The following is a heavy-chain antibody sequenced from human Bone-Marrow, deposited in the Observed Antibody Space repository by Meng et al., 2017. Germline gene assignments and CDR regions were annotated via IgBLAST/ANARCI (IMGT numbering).Heavy chain of an antibody. Sequence: QLQLQESCSGLVKPSQTLSLTCAVSGGSISSDNYPWSWIRQPPGKGLEWIGYIYHSGSTYFNPSLKSRVTVSVERSKNQFSLNLSSVTAADTAVYYCARYRSSSLAFDFWGQGTLVTVSS. J-gene: IGHJ4*02. D-gene: IGHD6-6*01. CDR1: GGSISSDNYP. V-gene: IGHV4-30-2*01. CDR3: ARYRSSSLAFDF. CDR2: IYHSGST.